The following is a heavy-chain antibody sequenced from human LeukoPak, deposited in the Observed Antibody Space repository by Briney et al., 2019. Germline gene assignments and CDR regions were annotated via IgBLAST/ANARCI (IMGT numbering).Heavy chain of an antibody. V-gene: IGHV1-3*01. CDR1: GYTFTSYA. Sequence: ASVKVSCKASGYTFTSYAMHWVRQAPGQRLEWMGWINAGDGNTKYSQKFQGRVTITRDTSASTAYMELSSLRSEDTAVYYCARMTIFGVVNDWGQGTLVTVSS. CDR2: INAGDGNT. J-gene: IGHJ4*02. D-gene: IGHD3-3*01. CDR3: ARMTIFGVVND.